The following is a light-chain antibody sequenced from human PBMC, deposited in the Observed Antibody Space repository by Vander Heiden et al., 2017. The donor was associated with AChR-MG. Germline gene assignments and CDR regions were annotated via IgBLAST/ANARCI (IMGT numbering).Light chain of an antibody. V-gene: IGLV2-14*03. J-gene: IGLJ3*02. CDR2: DGS. Sequence: QSALTQPASVSGSPGPSVAISCTGTSNDVGGSHYVSWSQHHPGKAPKVIIFDGSMRPSGVSNRFSGSKAGNTASLTISGLQAGDEADYYCNSYKGSSTWGFGGGAKVAVL. CDR1: SNDVGGSHY. CDR3: NSYKGSSTWG.